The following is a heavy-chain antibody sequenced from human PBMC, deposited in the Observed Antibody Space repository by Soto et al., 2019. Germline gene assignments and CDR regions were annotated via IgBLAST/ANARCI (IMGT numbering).Heavy chain of an antibody. CDR3: ARDRANSPDFFDF. D-gene: IGHD1-1*01. CDR2: IYDIGST. Sequence: QVQLQESGPGLVKPSQTLSLTCTVSGGSISSDDYYWSWIRQPPGKGLEWLGYIYDIGSTSYSPSLESRITISIDTSKNQISLKLRSVSAADTAVYYCARDRANSPDFFDFWGQGTLVTVSS. J-gene: IGHJ4*02. V-gene: IGHV4-30-4*01. CDR1: GGSISSDDYY.